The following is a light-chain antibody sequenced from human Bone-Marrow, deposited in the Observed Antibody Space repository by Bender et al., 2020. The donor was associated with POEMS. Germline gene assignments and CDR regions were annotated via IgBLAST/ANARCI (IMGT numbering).Light chain of an antibody. CDR3: QAWDSNTVV. V-gene: IGLV3-1*01. J-gene: IGLJ3*02. Sequence: SYELTQPPSVSVSPGQRASITCSGDELVNKYVCWYQQRPGQSPLLVMYEDNKRPSGVPERFSGSSSGNTATLTISETQAMDEADYYCQAWDSNTVVFGGGTKMTVL. CDR2: EDN. CDR1: ELVNKY.